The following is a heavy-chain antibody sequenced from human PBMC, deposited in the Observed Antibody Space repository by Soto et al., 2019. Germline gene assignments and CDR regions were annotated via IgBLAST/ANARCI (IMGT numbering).Heavy chain of an antibody. CDR2: IIPIFGTA. J-gene: IGHJ4*02. Sequence: QVQLVQSGAEVKKPGSSVKVSCKASGGTFSSYAISWVRQAPGQGLEWMGGIIPIFGTANYAQKFQGRVTITADEATSRTYMERSSLRSEDTAVYYCARCGLQFNCDHWGQGTLVTVSS. CDR3: ARCGLQFNCDH. V-gene: IGHV1-69*12. CDR1: GGTFSSYA. D-gene: IGHD5-12*01.